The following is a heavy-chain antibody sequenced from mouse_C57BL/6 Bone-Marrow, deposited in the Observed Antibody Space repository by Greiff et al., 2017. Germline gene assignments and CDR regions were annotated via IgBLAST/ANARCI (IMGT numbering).Heavy chain of an antibody. CDR3: ARRPLYGYDGDYYAMDY. CDR2: IYPRSGNT. V-gene: IGHV1-81*01. CDR1: GYTFTSYG. J-gene: IGHJ4*01. Sequence: VQLQQSGAELARPGASVKLSCKASGYTFTSYGISWVKQRTGQGLEWIGEIYPRSGNTYYNEKFKGKATLTADKSSSTAYMELRSLTSEDSAVYFCARRPLYGYDGDYYAMDYWGQGTSVTVSS. D-gene: IGHD2-2*01.